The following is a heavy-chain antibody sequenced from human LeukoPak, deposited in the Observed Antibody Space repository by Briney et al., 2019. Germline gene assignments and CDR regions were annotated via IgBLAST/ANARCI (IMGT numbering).Heavy chain of an antibody. CDR1: GGSISSGDYY. J-gene: IGHJ4*02. CDR2: IYYSGST. V-gene: IGHV4-30-4*01. D-gene: IGHD3-10*01. CDR3: ARDITMVRGAFFR. Sequence: SETLSLTCTVSGGSISSGDYYWGWIRQPPGKGLEWIGYIYYSGSTYYNPSLKSRVTISVDTSKNQFSLKLSSVTAADTAVYYCARDITMVRGAFFRWGQGTLVTVSS.